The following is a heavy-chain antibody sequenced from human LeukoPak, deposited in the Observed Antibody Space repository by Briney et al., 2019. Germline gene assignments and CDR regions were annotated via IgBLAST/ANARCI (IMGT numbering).Heavy chain of an antibody. D-gene: IGHD3-3*01. V-gene: IGHV2-5*01. Sequence: SGPTLVKPTQTLTLTCTFSGFSLSTSGVGVGWVRQPPGKALEWLALIYWNDDKRYSPSLKSRLTITKDTSKNQVVLTMTNMDPVDTATYYCAHYDDFWSGYSNWGQGTLVTVSS. CDR2: IYWNDDK. CDR3: AHYDDFWSGYSN. J-gene: IGHJ4*02. CDR1: GFSLSTSGVG.